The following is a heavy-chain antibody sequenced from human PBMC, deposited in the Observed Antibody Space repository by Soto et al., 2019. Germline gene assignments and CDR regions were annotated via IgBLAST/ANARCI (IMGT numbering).Heavy chain of an antibody. CDR1: GFTFSYYA. CDR2: ISYEGSNK. V-gene: IGHV3-30-3*01. J-gene: IGHJ3*02. D-gene: IGHD2-8*02. Sequence: QVQLVESGGGVVQPGRSLRLSCAASGFTFSYYAMHWVRQAPGKGLEWVAVISYEGSNKYHADSVKGRITISRYNSKNTLYLHMISLRAEDTAVYYCARDGGDVVLGDYALDIWGQGTMVTVSS. CDR3: ARDGGDVVLGDYALDI.